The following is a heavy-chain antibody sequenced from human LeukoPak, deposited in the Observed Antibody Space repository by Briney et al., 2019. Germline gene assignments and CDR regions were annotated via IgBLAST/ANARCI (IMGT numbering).Heavy chain of an antibody. CDR2: ISGSGGST. J-gene: IGHJ4*02. Sequence: GGSLRLSCSASGFTFSNYAMHWVRQAPGKGLEWVSAISGSGGSTYYADSVKGRFTISRDNSKNTLYLQMNSLRAEDTAVYYCANWGMYSSSWPFDYWGQGTLVTVSS. D-gene: IGHD6-13*01. V-gene: IGHV3-23*01. CDR3: ANWGMYSSSWPFDY. CDR1: GFTFSNYA.